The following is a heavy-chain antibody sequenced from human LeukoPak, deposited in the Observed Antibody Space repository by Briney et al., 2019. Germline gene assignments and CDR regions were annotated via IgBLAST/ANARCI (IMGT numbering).Heavy chain of an antibody. D-gene: IGHD6-19*01. CDR2: ISADNSNT. Sequence: PSVKLSCKPSVYTFTSYGITWARQAPGHGLEWMGWISADNSNTNYAKKLQGKVTMTTATSTSTAYMELRSRRSDDTAVYYCARDRDSSGWYVGQPDYWGQGTLVTVSS. J-gene: IGHJ4*02. CDR3: ARDRDSSGWYVGQPDY. V-gene: IGHV1-18*01. CDR1: VYTFTSYG.